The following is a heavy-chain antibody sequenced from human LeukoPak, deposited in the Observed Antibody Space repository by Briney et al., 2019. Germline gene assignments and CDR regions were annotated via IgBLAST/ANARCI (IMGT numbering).Heavy chain of an antibody. Sequence: PGGSLRLSCAASGFTFSDFAMNWVRQAPGKGLEWVSSITRVSTYTYYSESVQGRFTISRDNHKDLLYLQLNSLRGDDSGIYYCTRGRNDYGDPDAFDIWGQGTVVTVPS. J-gene: IGHJ3*02. CDR2: ITRVSTYT. V-gene: IGHV3-21*01. CDR1: GFTFSDFA. CDR3: TRGRNDYGDPDAFDI. D-gene: IGHD4-17*01.